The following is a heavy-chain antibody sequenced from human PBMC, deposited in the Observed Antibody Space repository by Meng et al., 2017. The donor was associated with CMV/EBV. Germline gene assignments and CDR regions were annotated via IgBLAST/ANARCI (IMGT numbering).Heavy chain of an antibody. J-gene: IGHJ3*02. CDR2: FDPEDGET. Sequence: ASVNVSCKVSGYTLTELSMHWVRQAPGKGLEWMGGFDPEDGETIYAQKFQGRVTMTEDTSTGTAYMELSSLRSEDTAVYYCATLYYYDSSPPGETNDTFDIWGQGTMVTVSS. V-gene: IGHV1-24*01. D-gene: IGHD3-22*01. CDR1: GYTLTELS. CDR3: ATLYYYDSSPPGETNDTFDI.